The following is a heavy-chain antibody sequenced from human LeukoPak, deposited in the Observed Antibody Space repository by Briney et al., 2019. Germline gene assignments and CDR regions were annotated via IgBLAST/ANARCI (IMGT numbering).Heavy chain of an antibody. CDR3: ARGYSSRAGTTDCCPLDY. V-gene: IGHV1-2*04. Sequence: ASVKVSCKASGYTFTGYYMHWVRQAPGQGLEWMGWINPNSGGTNYAQKFQGWVTMTRDTSISTAYMELSRLRSDDTAVYYCARGYSSRAGTTDCCPLDYWGQGTLVTVSS. CDR1: GYTFTGYY. D-gene: IGHD2-21*02. CDR2: INPNSGGT. J-gene: IGHJ4*02.